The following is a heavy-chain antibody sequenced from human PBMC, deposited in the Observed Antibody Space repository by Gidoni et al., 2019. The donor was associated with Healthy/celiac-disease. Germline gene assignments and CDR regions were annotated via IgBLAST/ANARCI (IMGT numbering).Heavy chain of an antibody. D-gene: IGHD2-15*01. CDR2: ISFEGSNK. J-gene: IGHJ5*02. Sequence: QVQLVESGGGVVQPGRSLRLSCAASGFSFRRHAMYWVRQAPGKGLEWVSVISFEGSNKYYADSVKGRFTISRDISKNTLYLQMNSLRAEDTAVYYCARDAYCSGGTCYRSGWLDPWGQGTLVTVSS. CDR3: ARDAYCSGGTCYRSGWLDP. V-gene: IGHV3-30*04. CDR1: GFSFRRHA.